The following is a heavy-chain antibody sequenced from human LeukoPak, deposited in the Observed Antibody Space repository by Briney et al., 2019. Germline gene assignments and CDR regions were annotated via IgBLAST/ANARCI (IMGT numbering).Heavy chain of an antibody. Sequence: GRSLRLSCAASGFTFSSYAMHWARQAPGKGLEWVAVISYDGSNKYYADSVKGRFTISRDNSKNTLYLQMNSLRAEDTAVYYCARDDRYCSGGSCFARSHNFDYWGQGTLVTVSS. CDR1: GFTFSSYA. CDR3: ARDDRYCSGGSCFARSHNFDY. CDR2: ISYDGSNK. J-gene: IGHJ4*02. D-gene: IGHD2-15*01. V-gene: IGHV3-30*04.